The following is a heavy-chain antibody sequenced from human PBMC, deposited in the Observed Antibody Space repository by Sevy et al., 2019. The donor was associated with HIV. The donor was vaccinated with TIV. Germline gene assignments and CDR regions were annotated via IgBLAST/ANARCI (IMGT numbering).Heavy chain of an antibody. CDR2: ISYSSGTT. D-gene: IGHD3-9*01. Sequence: GGSLRLSCAASGFTFSSYSMNWVRQTPGKGLEWISYISYSSGTTYYADSVKGRFTISRDNAKNSLYLQMNSLRAEDTALYYCAREERGDTGYSSFDYWGQGILVTVSS. CDR1: GFTFSSYS. V-gene: IGHV3-48*01. J-gene: IGHJ4*02. CDR3: AREERGDTGYSSFDY.